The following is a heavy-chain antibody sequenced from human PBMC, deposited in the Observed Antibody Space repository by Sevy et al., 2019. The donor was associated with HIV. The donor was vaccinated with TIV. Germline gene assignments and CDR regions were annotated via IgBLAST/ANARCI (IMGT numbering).Heavy chain of an antibody. J-gene: IGHJ1*01. CDR1: GFIFSRYA. CDR3: ATGRGFF. Sequence: GGSLRLSCVTSGFIFSRYAMIWVRHAPGKGLEWVSYSSSISGPTYYADSVEGRFTISRDNAKNSLFLQMNSLRDEDTAVYYCATGRGFFWGQGTLVTVSS. CDR2: SSSISGPT. V-gene: IGHV3-48*02. D-gene: IGHD1-1*01.